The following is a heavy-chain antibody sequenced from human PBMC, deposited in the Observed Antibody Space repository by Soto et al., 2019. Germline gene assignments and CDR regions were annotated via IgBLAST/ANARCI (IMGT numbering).Heavy chain of an antibody. CDR2: ISAYNGNT. CDR3: ASQSVLRYFDWSSYYYYYGMDV. CDR1: GYTFTSYG. D-gene: IGHD3-9*01. V-gene: IGHV1-18*01. Sequence: QVQLVQSGAEVKKPGASVKVSCKASGYTFTSYGISWVRQAPGQGLEWMGWISAYNGNTNYAQKLQGRVTMTTDTSTSTAYMELRSLRSDDTAVYYCASQSVLRYFDWSSYYYYYGMDVWGQGTTVTVSS. J-gene: IGHJ6*02.